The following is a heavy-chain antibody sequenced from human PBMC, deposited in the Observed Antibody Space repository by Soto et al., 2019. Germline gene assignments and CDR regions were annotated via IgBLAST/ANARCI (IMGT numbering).Heavy chain of an antibody. CDR3: ARGNPFNYAGFDV. CDR2: MNAKSGDT. D-gene: IGHD3-16*01. V-gene: IGHV1-8*01. J-gene: IGHJ6*02. CDR1: GYTFSDFD. Sequence: QAHLEQSGAEVKRAGASVKVSCKASGYTFSDFDINWLRQASGQGPEWMGWMNAKSGDTFFAQRFQGKFNMTWDTSMSTAYREVGSLTSDDTAMYYCARGNPFNYAGFDVWGQGTTVAVSS.